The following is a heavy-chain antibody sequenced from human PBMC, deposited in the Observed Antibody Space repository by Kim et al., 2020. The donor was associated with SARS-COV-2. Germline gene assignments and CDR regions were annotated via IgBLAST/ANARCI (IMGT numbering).Heavy chain of an antibody. CDR3: ARLMWELYSPFDI. J-gene: IGHJ3*02. Sequence: GESLKISCKGSGYSFTSYWIGWVRQMPGKGLEWMGIIYPGDSDTRYSPSFQGQVTISADKSISTAYLQWSSLKVSDTAMYYCARLMWELYSPFDIWGQGTMVTVSS. D-gene: IGHD1-26*01. V-gene: IGHV5-51*01. CDR2: IYPGDSDT. CDR1: GYSFTSYW.